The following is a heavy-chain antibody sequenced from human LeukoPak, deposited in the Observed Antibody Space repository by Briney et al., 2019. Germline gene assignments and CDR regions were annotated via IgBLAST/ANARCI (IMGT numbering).Heavy chain of an antibody. J-gene: IGHJ6*02. CDR2: ISYDGSNK. CDR1: GFTFSSYA. Sequence: PGGSLRLSCAASGFTFSSYAMHWVRQAPGKGLEWVAVISYDGSNKYYADSVKGRFTISRDNSKNTLYLQMNSLRAEDTAVYYCGRGSFLYYFYGLDVWGQGTTVTVSS. D-gene: IGHD2/OR15-2a*01. CDR3: GRGSFLYYFYGLDV. V-gene: IGHV3-30-3*01.